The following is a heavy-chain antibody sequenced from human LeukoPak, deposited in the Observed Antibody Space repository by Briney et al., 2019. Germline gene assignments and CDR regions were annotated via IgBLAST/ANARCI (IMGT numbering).Heavy chain of an antibody. V-gene: IGHV3-7*01. CDR3: ARYDGGDQAPGDY. D-gene: IGHD3-16*01. J-gene: IGHJ4*02. Sequence: GGSLGLSCAASGFTFGGYWMTWVRQAPGKGLEWVANIKQDGSERYYVDSVKGRFTISRDNAKNSLSLQMNSLRVEDTAMYYCARYDGGDQAPGDYWGQGTLVTVSS. CDR1: GFTFGGYW. CDR2: IKQDGSER.